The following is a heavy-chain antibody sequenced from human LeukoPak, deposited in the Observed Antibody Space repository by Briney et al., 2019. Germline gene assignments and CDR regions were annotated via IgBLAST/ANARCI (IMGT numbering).Heavy chain of an antibody. CDR1: GFTFSNAW. V-gene: IGHV3-15*01. CDR3: ARWAQQRHFDY. D-gene: IGHD6-13*01. J-gene: IGHJ4*02. Sequence: GGSLRLSCAASGFTFSNAWMSWVRQAPGKGLEWVGRIKSKTDGGTTDYAAPVKGRFTISRDNAKNSLYLQMNSLRAEDTAVYYCARWAQQRHFDYWGQGILVTVSS. CDR2: IKSKTDGGTT.